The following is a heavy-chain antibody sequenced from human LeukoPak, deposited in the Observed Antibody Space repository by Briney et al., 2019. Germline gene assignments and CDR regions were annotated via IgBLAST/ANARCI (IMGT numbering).Heavy chain of an antibody. J-gene: IGHJ4*02. CDR3: ARDIGSGWYSFDY. Sequence: PGGSLRLSCAASGFTFSSYAMSWVSQAPGKGLEWVSGISGSGGSTYYADSVKGRFTISRDNSKNTLYLQMNSLRAEDTAVYCCARDIGSGWYSFDYWGQGTLVTVSS. D-gene: IGHD6-19*01. CDR1: GFTFSSYA. V-gene: IGHV3-23*01. CDR2: ISGSGGST.